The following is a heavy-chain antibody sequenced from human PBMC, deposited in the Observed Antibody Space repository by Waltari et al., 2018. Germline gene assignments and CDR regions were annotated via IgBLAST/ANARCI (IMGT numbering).Heavy chain of an antibody. D-gene: IGHD3-10*01. CDR3: ARDWGVRGVNFPYGMDV. J-gene: IGHJ6*02. CDR2: TIPILGTA. CDR1: GGTFSSYA. Sequence: QVQLVQSGAEVKKPGSSVKVSCKASGGTFSSYAISWVRQAPGQGLEWMGGTIPILGTANYAQKFQGRVTITADESTSTAYMELSSLRSEDTAVYYCARDWGVRGVNFPYGMDVWGQGTTVTVSS. V-gene: IGHV1-69*01.